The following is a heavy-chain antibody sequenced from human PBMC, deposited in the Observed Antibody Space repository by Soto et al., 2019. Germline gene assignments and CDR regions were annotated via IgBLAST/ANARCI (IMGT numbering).Heavy chain of an antibody. CDR2: LTAGNGNR. CDR1: GYTFTGFA. D-gene: IGHD1-26*01. Sequence: QVQLVQSGAEVRKPGASVQLSCKTSGYTFTGFAVHWVRQAPGQSLEWMGWLTAGNGNRRYSQKFQGRVTITSDTFATTPYMELSSLTSEDTAVYFCARDGGGRVGATLYDYWGQGTLVTVSA. V-gene: IGHV1-3*01. CDR3: ARDGGGRVGATLYDY. J-gene: IGHJ4*02.